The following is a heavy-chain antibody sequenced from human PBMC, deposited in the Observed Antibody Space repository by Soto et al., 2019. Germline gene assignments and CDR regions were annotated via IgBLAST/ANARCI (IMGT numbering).Heavy chain of an antibody. CDR3: ARGLRDIVVVVAATPSGVAWFDP. V-gene: IGHV1-8*01. J-gene: IGHJ5*02. CDR1: GYTFTSYD. Sequence: ASVKVSCKASGYTFTSYDINWVRQATGQGLEWMGWMNPNSGNTGYAQKFQGRATMTRNTSISTAYMELSSLRSEDTAVYYCARGLRDIVVVVAATPSGVAWFDPWGQGTLVTVSS. D-gene: IGHD2-15*01. CDR2: MNPNSGNT.